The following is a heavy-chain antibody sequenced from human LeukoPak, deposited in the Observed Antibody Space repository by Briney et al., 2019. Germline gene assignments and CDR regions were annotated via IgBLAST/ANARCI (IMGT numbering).Heavy chain of an antibody. CDR2: INPNSGDR. D-gene: IGHD6-25*01. CDR3: ARTTSFTASGYDY. J-gene: IGHJ4*02. V-gene: IGHV1-8*03. Sequence: GASVKVSCKASGYTFTDYHINWVRQATGQGLEWMGWINPNSGDRGYAQKFQGRVTITRDTSITTAYMDLSSLRSEDTAAYFCARTTSFTASGYDYWGQGTLVTVSS. CDR1: GYTFTDYH.